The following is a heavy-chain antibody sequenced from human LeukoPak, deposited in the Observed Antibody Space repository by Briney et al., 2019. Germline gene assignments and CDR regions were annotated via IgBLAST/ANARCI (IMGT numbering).Heavy chain of an antibody. CDR2: INLKGGRT. J-gene: IGHJ4*02. CDR3: ARGRYYYDSSGYSTR. Sequence: GGSLTLSCAASGFTFDGYGMSWVRQAPGKGLERVSGINLKGGRTGYADSVKGLFAISRVDAKSSLSLQMNSLRADDTALYYCARGRYYYDSSGYSTRWGQATLVTVSS. D-gene: IGHD3-22*01. V-gene: IGHV3-20*04. CDR1: GFTFDGYG.